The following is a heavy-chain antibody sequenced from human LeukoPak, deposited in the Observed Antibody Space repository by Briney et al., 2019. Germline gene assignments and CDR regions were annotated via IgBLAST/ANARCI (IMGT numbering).Heavy chain of an antibody. CDR2: IYYNGST. CDR3: TRTPTTYTYGTFDS. CDR1: GGSISSYY. V-gene: IGHV4-59*03. Sequence: SETLSLTCTISGGSISSYYWSWIRQPPGKGLEWIGHIYYNGSTDYNPSLKNRATISVDTSNNQLALKLNSVHAADADLYYLTRTPTTYTYGTFDSWGQGTLVTVSS. D-gene: IGHD5-18*01. J-gene: IGHJ4*02.